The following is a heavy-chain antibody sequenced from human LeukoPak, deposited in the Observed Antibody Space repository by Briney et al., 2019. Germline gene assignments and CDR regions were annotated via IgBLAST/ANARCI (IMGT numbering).Heavy chain of an antibody. CDR1: GFTFSNYW. CDR2: IETDGSEK. D-gene: IGHD3-22*01. J-gene: IGHJ4*02. Sequence: GGSLRLSCEGSGFTFSNYWMGWVRQAPGKGLQWVANIETDGSEKYYVDSVKGRFTISRDNAKNSLYLQMNSLRAEDTAVYYCARSYDSSGYQVNWGQGTLVTVSS. CDR3: ARSYDSSGYQVN. V-gene: IGHV3-7*03.